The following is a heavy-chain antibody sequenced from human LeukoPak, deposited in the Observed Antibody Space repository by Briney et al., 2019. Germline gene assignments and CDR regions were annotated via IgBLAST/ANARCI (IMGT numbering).Heavy chain of an antibody. CDR1: GYTFTGYY. CDR3: ASQVGATTDAFDI. V-gene: IGHV1-2*06. CDR2: INPNSGGT. J-gene: IGHJ3*02. D-gene: IGHD1-26*01. Sequence: ASVKVSCKASGYTFTGYYMHWVRQAPGQGLEWMGRINPNSGGTNYAQKSQGRVTMTRDTSISTAYMELSRLGSDDTAVYYCASQVGATTDAFDIWGQGTMVTVSS.